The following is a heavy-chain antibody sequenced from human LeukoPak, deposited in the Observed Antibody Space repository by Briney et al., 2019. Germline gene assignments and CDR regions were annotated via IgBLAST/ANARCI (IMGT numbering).Heavy chain of an antibody. CDR2: IYYSGST. CDR3: ARVRGYDYYYYYGMDV. CDR1: GVSMSGYF. J-gene: IGHJ6*02. D-gene: IGHD5-12*01. Sequence: SETLSLTCTVSGVSMSGYFWSWIRQPPGKGLEWIGYIYYSGSTNYNPSLKSRVTISVDTSKNQFSLKLSSVTAADTAVYYCARVRGYDYYYYYGMDVWGQGTTVTVSS. V-gene: IGHV4-59*12.